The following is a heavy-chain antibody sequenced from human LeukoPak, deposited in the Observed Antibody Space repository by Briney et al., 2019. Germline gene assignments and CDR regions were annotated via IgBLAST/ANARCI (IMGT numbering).Heavy chain of an antibody. CDR2: INHSGST. J-gene: IGHJ6*02. CDR3: ARVPAAIRLYVETIKYGMDV. V-gene: IGHV4-39*07. D-gene: IGHD2-2*01. Sequence: SETLSLTCTVSGGSISSSSYYWGWIRQPPGKGLEWIGEINHSGSTNYNPSLRSRVTISVDTSKNQCSLKLSSVTAADTAVYYCARVPAAIRLYVETIKYGMDVWGQGTTVTVSS. CDR1: GGSISSSSYY.